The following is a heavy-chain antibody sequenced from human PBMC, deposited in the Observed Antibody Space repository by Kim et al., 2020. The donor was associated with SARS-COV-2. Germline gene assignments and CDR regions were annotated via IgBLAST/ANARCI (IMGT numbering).Heavy chain of an antibody. J-gene: IGHJ4*02. V-gene: IGHV4-39*07. D-gene: IGHD3-3*01. Sequence: PSLNSRVTISVDTSKNQFSLKLSSVAAADTAVYYCARDGAGSGYYAFFDYWGQGILVTVSS. CDR3: ARDGAGSGYYAFFDY.